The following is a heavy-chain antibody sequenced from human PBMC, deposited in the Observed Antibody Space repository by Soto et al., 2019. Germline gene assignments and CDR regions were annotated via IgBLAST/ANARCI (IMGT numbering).Heavy chain of an antibody. D-gene: IGHD4-17*01. V-gene: IGHV4-34*01. J-gene: IGHJ4*02. CDR3: ANGDYPDGLFDY. CDR2: INHSGST. CDR1: GGSFSGYY. Sequence: PSETLSLTCAVYGGSFSGYYWSWIRQPPGKGLEWIGEINHSGSTNYNPSLKSRVTISVDTSKNQFSLKLSSVTAADTAVYYCANGDYPDGLFDYWGQGTLVTVSS.